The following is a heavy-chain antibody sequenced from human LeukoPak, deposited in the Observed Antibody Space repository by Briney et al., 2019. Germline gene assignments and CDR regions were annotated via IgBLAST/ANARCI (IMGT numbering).Heavy chain of an antibody. Sequence: PGGSLRLSYAASGFTFGSYSMNWVRQAPGKGLEWVSAISGSGGSTYYADSVKGRFTISRDNSKNTLYLQMNSLRAEDTAVYYCAKGRTYDSSGYYEFGYWGQGTLVTVSS. J-gene: IGHJ4*02. CDR2: ISGSGGST. V-gene: IGHV3-23*01. D-gene: IGHD3-22*01. CDR3: AKGRTYDSSGYYEFGY. CDR1: GFTFGSYS.